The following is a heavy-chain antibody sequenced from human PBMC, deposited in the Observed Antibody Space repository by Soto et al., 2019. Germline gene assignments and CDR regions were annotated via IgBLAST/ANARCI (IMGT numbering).Heavy chain of an antibody. CDR3: VKGRSYYDFWSGYYSPGYFDY. J-gene: IGHJ4*02. V-gene: IGHV3-64D*08. Sequence: GGSLRLSCSASGFTFSSYAMHWVRQAPGKGLEYVSAISSNGGSTYYADSVKGRFTISRDNSKNTLYLQMSSLRAEDTAVYYCVKGRSYYDFWSGYYSPGYFDYWGQGTLVTVSS. CDR1: GFTFSSYA. CDR2: ISSNGGST. D-gene: IGHD3-3*01.